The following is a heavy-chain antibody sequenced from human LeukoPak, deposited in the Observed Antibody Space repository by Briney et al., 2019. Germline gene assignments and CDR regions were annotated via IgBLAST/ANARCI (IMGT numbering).Heavy chain of an antibody. CDR3: ASRLNWGPGAFDI. Sequence: SETLSLTCAVYGGSFSGYYWSWLRQPPGKGLEWIGEINHSGSTNYNPSLKSRVTISVDTSKNQFSLKLSSVTAADTAVYYCASRLNWGPGAFDIWGQGTMVTVSS. D-gene: IGHD7-27*01. CDR1: GGSFSGYY. V-gene: IGHV4-34*01. J-gene: IGHJ3*02. CDR2: INHSGST.